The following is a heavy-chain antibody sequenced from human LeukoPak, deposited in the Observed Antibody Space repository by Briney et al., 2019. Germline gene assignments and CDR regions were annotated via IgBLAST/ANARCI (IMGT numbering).Heavy chain of an antibody. CDR2: ISSSGSTI. CDR3: ARRVTGDLRRFDY. Sequence: GGSLRLSCAASGFTFSSYNMNWVRQAPGKGLEWVSDISSSGSTIYSADSVKGRFTISRDNAKNSLYLQMNSLRDEDTAVYYCARRVTGDLRRFDYWGQGTLVTVSS. CDR1: GFTFSSYN. V-gene: IGHV3-48*02. J-gene: IGHJ4*02. D-gene: IGHD7-27*01.